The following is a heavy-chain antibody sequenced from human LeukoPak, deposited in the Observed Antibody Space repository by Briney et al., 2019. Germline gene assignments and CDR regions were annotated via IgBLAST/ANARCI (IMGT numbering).Heavy chain of an antibody. CDR1: GGSFSGYY. V-gene: IGHV4-34*01. J-gene: IGHJ4*02. D-gene: IGHD1-26*01. CDR2: INHSGST. Sequence: NPSETLSLTCAVYGGSFSGYYWSWIRQPPGKGLEWIGEINHSGSTNYNPSLKSRVTISVDTSKNQFSLKLSSVTAADTAVYYCARKSGSYNFDYWGQGTLVTVSS. CDR3: ARKSGSYNFDY.